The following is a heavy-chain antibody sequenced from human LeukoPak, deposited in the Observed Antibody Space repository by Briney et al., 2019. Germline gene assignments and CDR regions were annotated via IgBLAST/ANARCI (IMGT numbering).Heavy chain of an antibody. CDR3: ASVDYYGSGNYYNDVDY. CDR2: ISSSSSYI. D-gene: IGHD3-10*01. CDR1: GFTFSSYS. V-gene: IGHV3-21*01. J-gene: IGHJ4*02. Sequence: GGSLRLSCAASGFTFSSYSMNWVRQAPGKGLEWVSSISSSSSYIYYADSEKGRFTISRDNAKNSLYLQMNSLRAEDTALYYCASVDYYGSGNYYNDVDYWGQGTLVIVSS.